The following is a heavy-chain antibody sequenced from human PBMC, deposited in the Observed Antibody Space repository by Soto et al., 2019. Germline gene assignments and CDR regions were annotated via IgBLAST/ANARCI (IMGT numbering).Heavy chain of an antibody. V-gene: IGHV4-39*01. Sequence: SETLSLTCTVSGGSISSSSYYWGWIRQPPGKGLEWIGSIHYGGNTYYNPSLKSRVTVSKDTSKNQFSLKVASVTAADTAIYYCGRVMIGTSRHTDSDYWGQGTQVTVSS. D-gene: IGHD2-2*01. CDR2: IHYGGNT. CDR3: GRVMIGTSRHTDSDY. CDR1: GGSISSSSYY. J-gene: IGHJ4*02.